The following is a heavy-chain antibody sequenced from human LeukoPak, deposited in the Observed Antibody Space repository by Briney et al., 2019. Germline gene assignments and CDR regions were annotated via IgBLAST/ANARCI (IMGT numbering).Heavy chain of an antibody. CDR1: GFMSSDFY. CDR2: ISSGASNI. D-gene: IGHD5-24*01. V-gene: IGHV3-11*01. CDR3: ARVLEDGYSLADSYGLDV. Sequence: GGSLRLSCAASGFMSSDFYMSWIRQAPGKGLEWISYISSGASNIYYADSVKGRFTISRDNAKNSLYLQMNSLRADDTAVYYCARVLEDGYSLADSYGLDVWGQGTTVTISS. J-gene: IGHJ6*02.